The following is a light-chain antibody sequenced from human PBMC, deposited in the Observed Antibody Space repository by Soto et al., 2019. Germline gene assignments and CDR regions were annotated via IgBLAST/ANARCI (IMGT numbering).Light chain of an antibody. V-gene: IGKV1-5*01. J-gene: IGKJ1*01. CDR2: DAS. CDR3: QQYNSYST. Sequence: DIQMTQSPSTLSASVGDRVTITCRASQSISTWLAWYQQKPGKAPKLLIYDASSLESGVPSRFSGSGSGTEFTLTISSLQPEDFASYYCQQYNSYSTFGQGTKVEIE. CDR1: QSISTW.